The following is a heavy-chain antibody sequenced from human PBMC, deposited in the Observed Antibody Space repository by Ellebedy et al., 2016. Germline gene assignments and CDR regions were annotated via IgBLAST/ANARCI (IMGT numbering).Heavy chain of an antibody. CDR1: GLTFSSYS. V-gene: IGHV3-48*02. CDR3: ARGGIVVVPAVYPFDY. J-gene: IGHJ4*02. D-gene: IGHD2-2*01. CDR2: ISSSSSTI. Sequence: GGSLRLSCAASGLTFSSYSMNWVRQAPGKGLEWVSYISSSSSTIYYADSVKGRFTISRDNAKNSLYLQMNSLRDEDTAVYYCARGGIVVVPAVYPFDYWGQGTLVTVSS.